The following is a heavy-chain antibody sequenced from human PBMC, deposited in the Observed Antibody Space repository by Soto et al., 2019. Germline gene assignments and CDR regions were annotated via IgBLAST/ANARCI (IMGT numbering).Heavy chain of an antibody. J-gene: IGHJ6*02. D-gene: IGHD3-10*01. Sequence: EVQLLESGGGLVQPGGSLRLSCAASEFTFSNYAMSWVRQTPGKGLEWVSAISGSGGNTYYADSVKGRFTISRDNSKNTLYLQMNSLRADDTAVYYCAKTTYGSGSFLSSGMDVWGQGTTVTVSS. V-gene: IGHV3-23*01. CDR1: EFTFSNYA. CDR2: ISGSGGNT. CDR3: AKTTYGSGSFLSSGMDV.